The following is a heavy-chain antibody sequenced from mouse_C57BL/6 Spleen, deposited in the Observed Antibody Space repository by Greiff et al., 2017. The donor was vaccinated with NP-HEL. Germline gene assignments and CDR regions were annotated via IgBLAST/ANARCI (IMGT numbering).Heavy chain of an antibody. Sequence: EVQLVESGPGLVKPSQSLSLTCSVTGYSITSGYYWNWIRQFPGNKLEWMGYISYDGSNNYNPSLKNRISITRDTSKNQFFLKLNSVTTEDTATYYCARDYGSSLYYAMDYWGQGTSVTVSS. V-gene: IGHV3-6*01. CDR2: ISYDGSN. J-gene: IGHJ4*01. D-gene: IGHD1-1*01. CDR3: ARDYGSSLYYAMDY. CDR1: GYSITSGYY.